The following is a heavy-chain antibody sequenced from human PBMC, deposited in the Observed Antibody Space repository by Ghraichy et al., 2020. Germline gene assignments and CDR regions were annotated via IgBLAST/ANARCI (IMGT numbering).Heavy chain of an antibody. D-gene: IGHD6-13*01. CDR2: IDHSGGT. V-gene: IGHV4-34*01. CDR3: AKWVFAAGTKFHH. Sequence: ESLNISCAVYGGSFSAYYWTWIRQPPGKGLEWIGEIDHSGGTNYNPSLKSRVTISVDTSKNHLSLKMNSVTAADTAVYYCAKWVFAAGTKFHHWGQGTLVPVSS. CDR1: GGSFSAYY. J-gene: IGHJ1*01.